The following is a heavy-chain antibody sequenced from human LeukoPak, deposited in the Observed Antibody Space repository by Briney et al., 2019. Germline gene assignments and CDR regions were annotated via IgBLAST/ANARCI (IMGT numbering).Heavy chain of an antibody. Sequence: SETLSLTCAVHGGSFSGYYWSWIRQPPGKGLEWIGEINHSGSTNYNPSLKSRVTISVDTSKNQFSLKLSSMTAADTAVYYCARGGTGMVRRVNGMDVWGQGTTVTVSS. CDR2: INHSGST. V-gene: IGHV4-34*01. CDR3: ARGGTGMVRRVNGMDV. D-gene: IGHD3-10*01. J-gene: IGHJ6*02. CDR1: GGSFSGYY.